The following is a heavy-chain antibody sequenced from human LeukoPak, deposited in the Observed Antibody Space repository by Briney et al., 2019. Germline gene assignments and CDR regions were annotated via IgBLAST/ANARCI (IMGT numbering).Heavy chain of an antibody. Sequence: GSLRLSCAASGFTFTSYWMSWIRQPPGKGLEWIGSIYYSGSTYYNPSLKSRVTISVDTSKNQFSLKLSSVTAADTAVYYCAGGSGYSYGRTFDYWGQGTLVTVSS. CDR2: IYYSGST. CDR1: GFTFTSYW. D-gene: IGHD5-18*01. V-gene: IGHV4-39*07. J-gene: IGHJ4*02. CDR3: AGGSGYSYGRTFDY.